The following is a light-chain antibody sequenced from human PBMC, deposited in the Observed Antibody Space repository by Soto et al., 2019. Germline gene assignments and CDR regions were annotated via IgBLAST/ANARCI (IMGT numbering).Light chain of an antibody. CDR2: EVS. V-gene: IGLV2-23*02. J-gene: IGLJ2*01. CDR1: SSDVGSYNL. CDR3: CSYAGSNPSVV. Sequence: QSVLTQPASVSGSPGQSITISCTGTSSDVGSYNLVSWYQQHPGKAPKLMIYEVSKRPSGVSNRFSGSKSGNTASLTISGLQAEDEADYYCCSYAGSNPSVVFGGGTKVTVL.